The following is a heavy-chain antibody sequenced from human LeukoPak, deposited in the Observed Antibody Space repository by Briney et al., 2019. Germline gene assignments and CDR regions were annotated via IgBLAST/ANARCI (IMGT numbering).Heavy chain of an antibody. CDR2: ISSNSRTI. V-gene: IGHV3-11*01. CDR3: ARADYYGSKSRMDV. J-gene: IGHJ6*03. D-gene: IGHD3-10*01. Sequence: GGSLRLSCAASGFTFSDYYMTWIRQAPGKGLEWLSYISSNSRTIHYAGSVKGRFTISRDNAKNPLDLQMNSLRAEDTAVYYCARADYYGSKSRMDVWGKGTTVTVSS. CDR1: GFTFSDYY.